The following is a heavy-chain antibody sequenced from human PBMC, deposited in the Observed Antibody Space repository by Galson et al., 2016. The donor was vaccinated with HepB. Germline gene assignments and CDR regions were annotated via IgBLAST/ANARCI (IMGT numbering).Heavy chain of an antibody. V-gene: IGHV1-69*13. D-gene: IGHD3-9*01. CDR1: GGTFSNYG. CDR2: IKPTVGTT. CDR3: ARVAPGKGVLTLTSGMDV. Sequence: SVKVSCKASGGTFSNYGFSWVRQAPGQGLEWMGAIKPTVGTTKYAQKFQGRVSITADEYTMTANMELSSLTSEDTAVYYCARVAPGKGVLTLTSGMDVWGQGTTVTVSS. J-gene: IGHJ6*02.